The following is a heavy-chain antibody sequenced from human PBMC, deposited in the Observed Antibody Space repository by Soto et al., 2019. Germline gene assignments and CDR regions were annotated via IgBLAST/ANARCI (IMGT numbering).Heavy chain of an antibody. D-gene: IGHD3-22*01. J-gene: IGHJ4*01. Sequence: GGSLRLSCAASGFTLRNAWMSWVRQAPGKGLEWVGRIKSKTDGGTTDYAAPVKGRFTISRDDSKNTLYLQMNSLKTEDTAVYXCTTEADYYDSSGYPSNWGQGTLVTVST. CDR1: GFTLRNAW. CDR3: TTEADYYDSSGYPSN. V-gene: IGHV3-15*01. CDR2: IKSKTDGGTT.